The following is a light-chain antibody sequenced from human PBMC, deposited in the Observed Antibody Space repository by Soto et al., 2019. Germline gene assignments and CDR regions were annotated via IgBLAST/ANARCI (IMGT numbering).Light chain of an antibody. J-gene: IGLJ2*01. CDR3: CSYAGSSTFVV. Sequence: QSVLTQPASVSGSPGQSITISCTGTSSDVGSYNLVSWYQQHPGKAPKLMIYEGSKRPSGVSNRFSGSKSGNTASLTISGHQAEDEADYYCCSYAGSSTFVVFGGGTKVTVL. CDR2: EGS. V-gene: IGLV2-23*03. CDR1: SSDVGSYNL.